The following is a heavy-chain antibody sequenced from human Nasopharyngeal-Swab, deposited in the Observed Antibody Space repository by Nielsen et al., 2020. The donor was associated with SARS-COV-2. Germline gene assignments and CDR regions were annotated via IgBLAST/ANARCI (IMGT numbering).Heavy chain of an antibody. CDR3: VRDLRGHWQLDSY. D-gene: IGHD4-23*01. CDR2: IANRYDDT. Sequence: GGSLRLSCAASGFIFSTCAMSWFRQAPGQGLEWVSTIANRYDDTYYSDSMGGRVTVSRDNSQNTLSLQMNSLGTEDTAVYYCVRDLRGHWQLDSYWGQGTLVTVSS. J-gene: IGHJ4*02. CDR1: GFIFSTCA. V-gene: IGHV3-23*01.